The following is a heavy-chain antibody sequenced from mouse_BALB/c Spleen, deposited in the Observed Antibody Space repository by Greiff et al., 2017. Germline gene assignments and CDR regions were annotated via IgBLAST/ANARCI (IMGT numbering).Heavy chain of an antibody. CDR3: ARHMDDYFWYFDV. D-gene: IGHD2-4*01. CDR2: ISSGGSYT. J-gene: IGHJ1*01. V-gene: IGHV5-6*02. CDR1: GFTFSSYG. Sequence: EVMLVESGGDLVKPGGSLKLSCAASGFTFSSYGMSWVRQTPDKRLEWVATISSGGSYTYYPDSVKGRFTISRDNAKNTLYLQMSSLKSEDTAMYYCARHMDDYFWYFDVWGAGTTVTVSS.